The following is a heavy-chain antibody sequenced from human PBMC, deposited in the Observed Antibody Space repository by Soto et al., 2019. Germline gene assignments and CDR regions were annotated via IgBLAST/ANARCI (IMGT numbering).Heavy chain of an antibody. V-gene: IGHV5-51*01. CDR3: ARLAFSTSSASDV. CDR1: GYSFATYW. Sequence: GESLKISCKGSGYSFATYWIGWVRQMPGKGLEWMGLIYPDDSDTRYSPSFLGQVTISADKSISTAHLQWGSLKASDTAIYYCARLAFSTSSASDVWSQGTLVTVSS. CDR2: IYPDDSDT. J-gene: IGHJ4*02. D-gene: IGHD6-6*01.